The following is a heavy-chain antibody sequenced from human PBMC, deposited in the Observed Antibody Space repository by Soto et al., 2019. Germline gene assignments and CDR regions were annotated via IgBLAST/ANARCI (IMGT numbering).Heavy chain of an antibody. CDR1: GGSISSGDYY. Sequence: LSLTCTVSGGSISSGDYYWSWIRQPPGKGLEWIGYIYYSGSTYYNPSLKSRVTISVDTSKNQFSLKLSSVTAADTAVYYCARDPAAPYYYYGMDVWGQGTTVTVSS. CDR3: ARDPAAPYYYYGMDV. J-gene: IGHJ6*02. V-gene: IGHV4-30-4*01. CDR2: IYYSGST. D-gene: IGHD6-13*01.